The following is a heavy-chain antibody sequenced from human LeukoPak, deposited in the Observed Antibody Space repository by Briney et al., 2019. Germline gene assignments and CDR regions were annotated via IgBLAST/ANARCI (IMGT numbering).Heavy chain of an antibody. D-gene: IGHD2-2*01. CDR1: GGTFSSYA. Sequence: SVKVSCKASGGTFSSYAISWVRQAPGQGLEWMGGIIPIFGTANYAQKFQGRVTTTADESTSTAYMELSSLRSEDTAVYYCATSVGVVPAASFDYWGQGTLATVSS. CDR3: ATSVGVVPAASFDY. J-gene: IGHJ4*02. V-gene: IGHV1-69*13. CDR2: IIPIFGTA.